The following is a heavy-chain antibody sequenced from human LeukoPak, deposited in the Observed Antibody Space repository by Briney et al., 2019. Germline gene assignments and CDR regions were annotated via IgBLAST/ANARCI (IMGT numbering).Heavy chain of an antibody. CDR3: ARGKIDF. CDR1: GFTLSDYW. Sequence: GGSLRLSCAASGFTLSDYWMMWVRQTPEKGLEWVANINTDGSAEYYGVSVKGRFTISRDNAKNSLSLQMNSLRVEDTALYYCARGKIDFWGQGILVTVSS. CDR2: INTDGSAE. J-gene: IGHJ4*02. V-gene: IGHV3-7*01.